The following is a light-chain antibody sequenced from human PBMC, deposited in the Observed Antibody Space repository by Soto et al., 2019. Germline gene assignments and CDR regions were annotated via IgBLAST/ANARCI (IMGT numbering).Light chain of an antibody. CDR1: QSVSSY. V-gene: IGKV3-11*01. J-gene: IGKJ3*01. Sequence: EIVLTQSPATLSLSPGESATLSCRASQSVSSYLAWYQQKPGQPPRLLIYDASSRATGIPARFSGRGSGTDFTLTISRLEPDDFAVYYCQQRSSWPPGFTFGPGTKVDFK. CDR2: DAS. CDR3: QQRSSWPPGFT.